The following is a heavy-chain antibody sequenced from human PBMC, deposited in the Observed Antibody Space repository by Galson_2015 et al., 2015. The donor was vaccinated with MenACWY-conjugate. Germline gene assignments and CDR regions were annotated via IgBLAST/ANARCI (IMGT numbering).Heavy chain of an antibody. CDR1: GFIFSAHY. J-gene: IGHJ3*02. Sequence: SLRLSCAASGFIFSAHYMDWVRQGPGRGLEWVGRIRDRGHSHTTEYAASVKGGFTISRDESESSVYLQMNSLQSEDTAVYYCTRRMLGSTDGYDIWGQGTMVAV. V-gene: IGHV3-72*01. D-gene: IGHD1-26*01. CDR2: IRDRGHSHTT. CDR3: TRRMLGSTDGYDI.